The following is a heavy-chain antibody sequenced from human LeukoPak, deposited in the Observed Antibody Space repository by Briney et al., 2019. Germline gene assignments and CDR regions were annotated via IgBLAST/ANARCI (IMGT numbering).Heavy chain of an antibody. CDR2: IYYSGST. J-gene: IGHJ6*02. Sequence: KASETLSLTCTVSGGSISGYYWSWIRQPPGKGLEWIGYIYYSGSTNYNPSLESRVTISVDTSNNQFSLKLSSVTAADTAVYYCARISCGGDCYALYYYYGMDVWGQGTTVTVSS. D-gene: IGHD2-21*02. CDR3: ARISCGGDCYALYYYYGMDV. V-gene: IGHV4-59*08. CDR1: GGSISGYY.